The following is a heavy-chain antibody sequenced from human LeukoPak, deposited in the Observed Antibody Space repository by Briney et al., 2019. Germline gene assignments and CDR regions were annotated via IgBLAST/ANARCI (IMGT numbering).Heavy chain of an antibody. CDR3: AIVSEGGFDP. J-gene: IGHJ5*02. CDR2: MNPNSVNT. CDR1: GYTFTSYD. D-gene: IGHD1-14*01. V-gene: IGHV1-8*01. Sequence: GGSVKVSCKASGYTFTSYDINWVRQATGQGLEWMGWMNPNSVNTGYAQKFQGIVTITRNTSTSTAYMELSSLRSEDTPVYYCAIVSEGGFDPWGQGTLVPVSS.